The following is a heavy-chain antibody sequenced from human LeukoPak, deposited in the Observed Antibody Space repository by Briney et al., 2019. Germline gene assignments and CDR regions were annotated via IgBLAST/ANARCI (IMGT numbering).Heavy chain of an antibody. CDR1: GFTFRSYW. J-gene: IGHJ4*02. CDR2: IKQDGSEK. Sequence: SGGSLRLSCAASGFTFRSYWMSWVRQAPGKGLEWVANIKQDGSEKYYVDSVKGRFTISRDNAKNSLYLQMNSLRAEDTAVYYCGRDLGGGPLDYWGQGTLVTVSS. D-gene: IGHD3-16*01. V-gene: IGHV3-7*01. CDR3: GRDLGGGPLDY.